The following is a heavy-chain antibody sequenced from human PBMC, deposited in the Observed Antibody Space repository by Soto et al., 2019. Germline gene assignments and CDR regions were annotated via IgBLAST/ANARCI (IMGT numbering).Heavy chain of an antibody. J-gene: IGHJ4*02. CDR2: INHSGST. CDR1: GGSFSGYY. V-gene: IGHV4-34*01. D-gene: IGHD6-19*01. CDR3: ARGGIAVAGRGFDY. Sequence: SETLSLTCTVYGGSFSGYYWSWIRQPPGKGLEWIGEINHSGSTNYNPSLKSRVTISVDTSKNQFSLKLSSVTAADTAVYYCARGGIAVAGRGFDYWGQGTLVTVSS.